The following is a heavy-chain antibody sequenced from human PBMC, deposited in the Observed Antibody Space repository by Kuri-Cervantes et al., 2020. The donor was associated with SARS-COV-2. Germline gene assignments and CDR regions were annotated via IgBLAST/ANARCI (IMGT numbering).Heavy chain of an antibody. CDR2: ISSSSSYI. Sequence: GESLKISCAASGITFSSYSMNWVRQAPGKGLEWVSSISSSSSYIYYADSVKGRFTISRDNAKNSLYLQMNSLRAEDTAVYYCAKDLDSSGYFDYWGQGTLVTVSS. V-gene: IGHV3-21*01. J-gene: IGHJ4*02. CDR3: AKDLDSSGYFDY. CDR1: GITFSSYS. D-gene: IGHD3-22*01.